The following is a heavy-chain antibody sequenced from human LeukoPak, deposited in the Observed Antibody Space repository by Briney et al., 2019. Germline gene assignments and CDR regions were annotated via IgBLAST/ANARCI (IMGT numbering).Heavy chain of an antibody. Sequence: PSETLSLTCTASGGSISSYYWSWIRQPPGKGLEWIRYIYYTGRTNYNPSLESRVTISADASKYQFSLRLTSVTAADTAVYYCARDGPQWLAAFDYWGQGTLVTVSS. CDR2: IYYTGRT. D-gene: IGHD6-19*01. J-gene: IGHJ4*02. CDR3: ARDGPQWLAAFDY. CDR1: GGSISSYY. V-gene: IGHV4-59*01.